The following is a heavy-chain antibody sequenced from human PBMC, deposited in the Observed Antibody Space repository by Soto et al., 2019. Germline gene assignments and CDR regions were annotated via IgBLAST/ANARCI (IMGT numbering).Heavy chain of an antibody. D-gene: IGHD3-3*01. J-gene: IGHJ5*02. V-gene: IGHV4-39*01. CDR1: GGSISSSSYY. Sequence: SETLSLTCTVSGGSISSSSYYWAWIRQPPGKGLEWLGNIYYSGSTYYNPSLRSRVTISVDTSKIQFSLKLSSVTAADTAVYYCARGPITILIDSLGGGNWFDPWGQGTLVTVSS. CDR2: IYYSGST. CDR3: ARGPITILIDSLGGGNWFDP.